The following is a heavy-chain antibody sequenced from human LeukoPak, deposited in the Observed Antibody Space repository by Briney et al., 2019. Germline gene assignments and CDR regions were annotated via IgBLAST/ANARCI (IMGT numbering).Heavy chain of an antibody. J-gene: IGHJ4*02. CDR2: MSSDERNQ. CDR3: AIGGLTTIDY. Sequence: GGSLRLYCAASGFSLSDFGTHWVRQAPGKGLEWVAVMSSDERNQYYADSVQGRFTLSRDNSRNTLFLQMNSLRVEDTAVYYCAIGGLTTIDYWGQGTLVAVSS. V-gene: IGHV3-30*03. CDR1: GFSLSDFG. D-gene: IGHD2-21*02.